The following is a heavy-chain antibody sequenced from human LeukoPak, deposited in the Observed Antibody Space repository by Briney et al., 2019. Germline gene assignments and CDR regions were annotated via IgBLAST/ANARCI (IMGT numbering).Heavy chain of an antibody. J-gene: IGHJ4*02. Sequence: HPGGSLRLSCAASGFTFSTYAMNWVRQAPGKGLEWVSVIYSGGTTNYADSVKGRFVISRDNSKNSLYLQMNSLRAEDTAVYYCAREADSSGYSPYYFDYWGQGTLVTVSS. CDR2: IYSGGTT. CDR3: AREADSSGYSPYYFDY. D-gene: IGHD3-22*01. CDR1: GFTFSTYA. V-gene: IGHV3-66*01.